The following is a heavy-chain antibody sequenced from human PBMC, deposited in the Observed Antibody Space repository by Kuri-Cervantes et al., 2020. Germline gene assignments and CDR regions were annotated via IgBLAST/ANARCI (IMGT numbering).Heavy chain of an antibody. V-gene: IGHV1-18*01. CDR1: GYTFTSYG. CDR2: ISAYNGDT. CDR3: ARGGRTSERVSMTMVRGFIIQNWFDP. D-gene: IGHD3-10*01. Sequence: ASVKVSCKASGYTFTSYGISWVRQAPGQGLEWMGWISAYNGDTNYAQKLQGRVTMTIDTSTSTAYMELRSLISDDTAVYYCARGGRTSERVSMTMVRGFIIQNWFDPWGQGTLVTVSS. J-gene: IGHJ5*02.